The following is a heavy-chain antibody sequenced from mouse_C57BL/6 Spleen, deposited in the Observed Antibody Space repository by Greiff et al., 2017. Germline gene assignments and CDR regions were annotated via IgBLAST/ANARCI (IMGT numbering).Heavy chain of an antibody. D-gene: IGHD1-1*01. CDR2: ISDGGSYT. Sequence: EVKLVESGGGLVKPGGSLKLSCAASGFTFSSYAMSWVRQTPEKRLEWVATISDGGSYTYYPDNVKGRFTISRDNAKNYLYLQMSHLKSEDTAMYYCARDYGSSEGYYFDYWGQGTTLTVSS. CDR1: GFTFSSYA. J-gene: IGHJ2*01. V-gene: IGHV5-4*03. CDR3: ARDYGSSEGYYFDY.